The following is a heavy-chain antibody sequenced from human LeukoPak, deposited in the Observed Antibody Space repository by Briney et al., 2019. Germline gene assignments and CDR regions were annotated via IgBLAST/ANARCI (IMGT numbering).Heavy chain of an antibody. J-gene: IGHJ5*02. V-gene: IGHV4-34*01. CDR2: INHSGGT. CDR3: ARGRVRYYDSSGYRYNWFGP. Sequence: SETLSLTCAVYGGSFSGYYWSWIRQPPGKGLEWIGEINHSGGTNYNPSLKSRVTISVDTSKNQFSLKLSSVTAADTAVYYCARGRVRYYDSSGYRYNWFGPWGQGTLVTVSS. D-gene: IGHD3-22*01. CDR1: GGSFSGYY.